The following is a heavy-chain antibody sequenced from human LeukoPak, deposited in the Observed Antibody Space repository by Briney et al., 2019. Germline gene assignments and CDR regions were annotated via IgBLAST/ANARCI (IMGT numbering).Heavy chain of an antibody. D-gene: IGHD4-17*01. Sequence: PGGSLRLSCAASGFTFSSYAMSWVRQAPGKGLEWVSAIGSSGDSTYYADSVKGRFTIARDNSKSTLYPQMNSPGAEDTAVYYCVTVLRNLWSLDHWGQGTLVTVSS. V-gene: IGHV3-23*01. CDR3: VTVLRNLWSLDH. CDR2: IGSSGDST. CDR1: GFTFSSYA. J-gene: IGHJ4*02.